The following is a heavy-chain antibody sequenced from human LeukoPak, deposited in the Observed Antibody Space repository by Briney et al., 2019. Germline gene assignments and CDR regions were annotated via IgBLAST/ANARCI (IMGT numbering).Heavy chain of an antibody. CDR2: IIPIFGTA. D-gene: IGHD4-23*01. V-gene: IGHV1-69*13. CDR3: ARAGATVVSPPFYYFDC. Sequence: GASVKVSCKASGGTFSSYAISWVRQAPGQGLEWMGGIIPIFGTANYAQKFQGRVTITADESTSTAYMELSSLRSEDTAVYYCARAGATVVSPPFYYFDCWGQGTLVTVSS. CDR1: GGTFSSYA. J-gene: IGHJ4*02.